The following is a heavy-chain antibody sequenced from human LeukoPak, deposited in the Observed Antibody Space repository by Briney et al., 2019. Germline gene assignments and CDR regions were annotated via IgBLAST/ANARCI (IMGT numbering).Heavy chain of an antibody. Sequence: ASVKVSCKASGYTFTSYGISWVRQAPGQGLEWMGWISAYNGNTNYAQKLQGRVTMTTDTSTSTAYMELRSLRSDDTAVYYCARDAAIAATGPYNWFDPWGQGTLVAVSS. V-gene: IGHV1-18*01. CDR1: GYTFTSYG. CDR2: ISAYNGNT. CDR3: ARDAAIAATGPYNWFDP. D-gene: IGHD6-13*01. J-gene: IGHJ5*02.